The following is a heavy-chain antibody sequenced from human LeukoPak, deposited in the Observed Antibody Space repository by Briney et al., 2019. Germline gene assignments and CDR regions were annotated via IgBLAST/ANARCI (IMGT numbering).Heavy chain of an antibody. CDR3: ARAAKYEGDFDY. CDR1: GGSISSYY. D-gene: IGHD5-18*01. CDR2: IYTSGST. Sequence: SETLSLTCTVSGGSISSYYWSWIRQPPGKGLEWIGYIYTSGSTNYNPSLKSRVTISVDTSKNQFSLKLSSVTAADTAVYYCARAAKYEGDFDYWGQGTLVTVSS. V-gene: IGHV4-4*09. J-gene: IGHJ4*02.